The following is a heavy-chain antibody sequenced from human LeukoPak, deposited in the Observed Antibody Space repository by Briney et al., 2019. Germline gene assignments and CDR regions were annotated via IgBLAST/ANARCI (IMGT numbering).Heavy chain of an antibody. J-gene: IGHJ4*02. D-gene: IGHD6-19*01. V-gene: IGHV3-30*18. CDR2: ISYDGSNK. CDR3: AKAQQWLATAFDY. CDR1: GFTFSSYG. Sequence: PGGSLRLSCAASGFTFSSYGMHWVRQAPGKGLEWVAVISYDGSNKYYADSVKGRFTISRGNSKNTLYLQMNSLRAEDTAVYYCAKAQQWLATAFDYWGQGTLVTVSS.